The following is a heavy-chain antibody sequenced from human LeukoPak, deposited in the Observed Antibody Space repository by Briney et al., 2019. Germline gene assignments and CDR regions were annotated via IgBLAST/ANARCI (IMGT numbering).Heavy chain of an antibody. Sequence: SETLSLTCTVSGGSVSSHFWSWIRQPPEKGLEWIGYIYNSGITNYNPSLKNRVTMSVDTSKNQFSLMLRSVTAADTAVYYCARDHLPAGAPGYYMDVWGKGTTVTVSS. J-gene: IGHJ6*03. CDR3: ARDHLPAGAPGYYMDV. D-gene: IGHD4/OR15-4a*01. V-gene: IGHV4-59*02. CDR1: GGSVSSHF. CDR2: IYNSGIT.